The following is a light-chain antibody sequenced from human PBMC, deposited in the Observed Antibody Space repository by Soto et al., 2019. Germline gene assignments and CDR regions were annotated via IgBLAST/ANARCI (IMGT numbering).Light chain of an antibody. CDR1: GSVGNN. Sequence: EIVMTQSPATLSFSPGERATLSCRASGSVGNNLAWYQQRPGLTPRLLIHGVSTRATGIPARFSGSGSGTECTLTISSLKPEDFAVYYCQQYDNWTRTFGQGTKVDIK. CDR2: GVS. CDR3: QQYDNWTRT. V-gene: IGKV3-15*01. J-gene: IGKJ1*01.